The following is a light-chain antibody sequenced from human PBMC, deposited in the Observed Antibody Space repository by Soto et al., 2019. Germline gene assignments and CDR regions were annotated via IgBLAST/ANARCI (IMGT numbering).Light chain of an antibody. CDR2: DAS. Sequence: EIEMTQSPATLSVSPGERATLSCRASQSVSSNLAWYQQKPGQAPRLLIYDASTRATGIPARFSGSGSGTDFTLTISSLQSEDFAVYYCQQYNNWPSWTFGQGTRLEI. V-gene: IGKV3D-15*01. CDR1: QSVSSN. CDR3: QQYNNWPSWT. J-gene: IGKJ5*01.